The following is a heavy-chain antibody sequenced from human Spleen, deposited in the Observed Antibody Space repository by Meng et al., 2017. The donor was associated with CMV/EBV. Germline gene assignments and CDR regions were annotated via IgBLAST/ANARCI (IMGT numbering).Heavy chain of an antibody. D-gene: IGHD3-3*01. J-gene: IGHJ5*02. V-gene: IGHV4-39*07. CDR1: GGSISSSSYY. Sequence: SETLSLTCTVSGGSISSSSYYWAWVRQPPGKGLEWIGNIYYSGSTYYNLSLRSRVTISVDMSKTQFSLKLSSVTAADTAVYYCARGRRSIFGVVIPRFDPWGQGTLVTVSS. CDR3: ARGRRSIFGVVIPRFDP. CDR2: IYYSGST.